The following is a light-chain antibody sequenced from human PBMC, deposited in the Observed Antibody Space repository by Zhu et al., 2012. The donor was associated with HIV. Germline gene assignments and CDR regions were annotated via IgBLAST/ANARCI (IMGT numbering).Light chain of an antibody. CDR2: GTS. J-gene: IGKJ2*01. CDR3: QQYGSFPRT. CDR1: QRVPNNY. V-gene: IGKV3-20*01. Sequence: DIVLTQSPGTLSLSVGERATLSCRASQRVPNNYLAWYQHKPGQAPTLLIYGTSSRASGITDRFSGGGSETDFTLTINRVDPEDFAVYFCQQYGSFPRTFGQRTNLDIK.